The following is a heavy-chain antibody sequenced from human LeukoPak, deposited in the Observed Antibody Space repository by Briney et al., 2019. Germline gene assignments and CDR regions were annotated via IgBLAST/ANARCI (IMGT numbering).Heavy chain of an antibody. D-gene: IGHD1-26*01. CDR3: AKDREYSGSQIDY. V-gene: IGHV3-23*01. CDR2: MSRGGGST. CDR1: GFTFSSYA. Sequence: GGSLRLSCAASGFTFSSYAMNWVRQAPGKGLEWVSSMSRGGGSTYYADSVKGRFTISRDNSKNTLYLQMNRLRAEDTAVYYCAKDREYSGSQIDYWGQGTLVTVSS. J-gene: IGHJ4*02.